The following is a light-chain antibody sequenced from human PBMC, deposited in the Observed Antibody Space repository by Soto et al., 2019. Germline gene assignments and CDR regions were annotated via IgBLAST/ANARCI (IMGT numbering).Light chain of an antibody. Sequence: EIVLTQSPGTLSLSPGERATLSCRASQRISSNYLAWYQQKPGQAPRLLVYAASSRATGIPDRFSGSGSGTDFTLTISRLEPEDSAVYYCQLYGSSPRTFGQGTKLEIK. CDR2: AAS. V-gene: IGKV3-20*01. CDR1: QRISSNY. CDR3: QLYGSSPRT. J-gene: IGKJ2*01.